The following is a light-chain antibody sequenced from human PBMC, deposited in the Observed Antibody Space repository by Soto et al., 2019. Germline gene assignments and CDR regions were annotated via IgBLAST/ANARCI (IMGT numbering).Light chain of an antibody. CDR3: QQDNSYSQT. V-gene: IGKV1-5*01. J-gene: IGKJ1*01. CDR2: DAS. Sequence: DIQMTQSPSTLSASVGDRVTITCRASQSISSWLAWYQQKPGKAPKLLIYDASSLESGVPSRFSGSGSGTEFTLTISSLQPDDFANYYCQQDNSYSQTSGQGTKV. CDR1: QSISSW.